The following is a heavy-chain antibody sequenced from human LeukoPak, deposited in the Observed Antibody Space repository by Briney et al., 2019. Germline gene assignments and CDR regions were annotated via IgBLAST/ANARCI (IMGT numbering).Heavy chain of an antibody. Sequence: SVKVSCKASGGTFSSYAISWVRQAPGQGLEWMGGIIPIFGTADYAQKFQGRVTITADESTSTAYMELSSLRSEDTAVYYCARDVGDILTGSAFDIWGQGTMVTVSS. J-gene: IGHJ3*02. CDR2: IIPIFGTA. CDR3: ARDVGDILTGSAFDI. V-gene: IGHV1-69*13. D-gene: IGHD3-9*01. CDR1: GGTFSSYA.